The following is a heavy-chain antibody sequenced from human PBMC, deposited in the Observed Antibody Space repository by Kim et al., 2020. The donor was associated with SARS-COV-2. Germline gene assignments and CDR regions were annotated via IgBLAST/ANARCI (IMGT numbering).Heavy chain of an antibody. CDR3: ARAPSPSPTGGDYYDSSGYFYFQR. Sequence: SVKVSCKASGGTFSSYAISWVRQAPGQGLEWMGGIIPIFGTANYAQKFQGRVTITADESTSTAYMELSSLSSEDTAVYYCARAPSPSPTGGDYYDSSGYFYFQRWGQGTLVTVSS. J-gene: IGHJ1*01. CDR2: IIPIFGTA. V-gene: IGHV1-69*13. CDR1: GGTFSSYA. D-gene: IGHD3-22*01.